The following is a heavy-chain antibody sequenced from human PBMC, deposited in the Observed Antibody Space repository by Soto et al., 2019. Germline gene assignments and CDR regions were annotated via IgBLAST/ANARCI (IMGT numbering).Heavy chain of an antibody. J-gene: IGHJ6*02. CDR3: ARGVGFGYYYYHMDL. D-gene: IGHD3-10*01. V-gene: IGHV4-34*01. Sequence: SETLSLTCAVYGGSFSGYYWSWIRQPPGKGLEWIGEINHSGSTNYNPSLKSRVTISVDTSKNQFSLKLSSVTAADTAVYYCARGVGFGYYYYHMDLWGQGTTVTVSS. CDR2: INHSGST. CDR1: GGSFSGYY.